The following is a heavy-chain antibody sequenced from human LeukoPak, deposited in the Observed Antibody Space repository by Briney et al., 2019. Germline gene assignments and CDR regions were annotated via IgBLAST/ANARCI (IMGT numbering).Heavy chain of an antibody. J-gene: IGHJ4*02. CDR3: AKAHDYGDYVVRFDY. V-gene: IGHV3-33*06. D-gene: IGHD4-17*01. CDR2: IWYDGSNK. Sequence: PGRSLRLSCAASGFTFSSYGMHWVRQAPGKGLEWVAVIWYDGSNKYYADSVKGRFTISRDNSKNTLYLQMNSLRAEDTAVYYCAKAHDYGDYVVRFDYWGQGTLVTVSS. CDR1: GFTFSSYG.